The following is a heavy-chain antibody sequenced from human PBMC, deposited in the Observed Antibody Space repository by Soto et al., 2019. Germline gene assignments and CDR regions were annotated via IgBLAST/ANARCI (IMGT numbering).Heavy chain of an antibody. CDR2: IYYSGST. Sequence: QVQLQESGPGLVKPSQTLSLTCTVSGGSISSGGYYWSWIRQHPGKGLEWIGYIYYSGSTYYNPSLKSRVTIAVDTSKNQFSLKLSSVTAADTAVYYCARISWRHGSRGIDYWGQGTLVTVSS. CDR3: ARISWRHGSRGIDY. D-gene: IGHD3-10*01. V-gene: IGHV4-31*03. J-gene: IGHJ4*02. CDR1: GGSISSGGYY.